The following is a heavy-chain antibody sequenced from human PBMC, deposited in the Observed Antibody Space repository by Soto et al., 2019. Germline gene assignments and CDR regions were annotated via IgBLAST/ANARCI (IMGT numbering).Heavy chain of an antibody. CDR2: INHSGSS. V-gene: IGHV4-34*01. CDR1: SGSFNGYY. D-gene: IGHD3-22*01. CDR3: ARGAGYFDTSGYYPDY. J-gene: IGHJ4*02. Sequence: SSETLSLTCDVYSGSFNGYYWSWIRQPPGKGLEWIGEINHSGSSNYNPSLKSRVTMSVDTSKNQFSLKLSSVTAADTAVYYCARGAGYFDTSGYYPDYWGQGTLVTVSS.